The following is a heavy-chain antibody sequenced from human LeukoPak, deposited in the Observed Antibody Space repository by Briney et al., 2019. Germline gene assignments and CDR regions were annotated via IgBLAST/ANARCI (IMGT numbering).Heavy chain of an antibody. V-gene: IGHV4-4*02. D-gene: IGHD1-7*01. CDR2: IYHSGGT. Sequence: SSETLSLTCAVSGDPINSIDWWSWVRQSPARGLEWIGEIYHSGGTNYNPSLKSRVTISVDKSKNHLSLKPTSVTAADTAVYYCARDPGLFVVGTTYYYYGMDVWGQGTTVTVSS. CDR3: ARDPGLFVVGTTYYYYGMDV. CDR1: GDPINSIDW. J-gene: IGHJ6*02.